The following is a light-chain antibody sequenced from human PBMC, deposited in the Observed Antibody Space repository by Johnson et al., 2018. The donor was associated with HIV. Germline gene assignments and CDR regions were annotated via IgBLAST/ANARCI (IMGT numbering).Light chain of an antibody. J-gene: IGLJ1*01. CDR2: DSN. V-gene: IGLV1-51*01. Sequence: QSLLTQPPSVSAAPGQKVTISCSGSSSNIGNNYVSWYQHLPGAAPKLLIYDSNQRPSGIPDRLSGSKSGTSATLGITGLQTEDEADYFRGTWDSSLSGGVFETGTKVTVL. CDR3: GTWDSSLSGGV. CDR1: SSNIGNNY.